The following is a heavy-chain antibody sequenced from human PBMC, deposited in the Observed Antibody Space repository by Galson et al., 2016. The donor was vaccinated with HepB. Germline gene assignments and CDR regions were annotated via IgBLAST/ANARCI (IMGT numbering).Heavy chain of an antibody. CDR2: TYYRSKWYY. CDR3: AREGAVAGSSFDY. D-gene: IGHD6-19*01. V-gene: IGHV6-1*01. CDR1: GDSVSTNSAA. Sequence: CAISGDSVSTNSAAWNWIRQSPSRGLEWLGRTYYRSKWYYDYAVSVQSRISVNPDTSKKPFSLHLNSVTPEDTAVYYCAREGAVAGSSFDYWGQGTLVTVSS. J-gene: IGHJ4*02.